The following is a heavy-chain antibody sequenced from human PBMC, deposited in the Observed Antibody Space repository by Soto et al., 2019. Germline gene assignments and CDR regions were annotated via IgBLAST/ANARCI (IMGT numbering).Heavy chain of an antibody. CDR3: ARVQGTDSWFDP. D-gene: IGHD2-8*02. J-gene: IGHJ5*02. Sequence: SETLSLICAVYGYSISSDYYWGWIRQPPGKGLEWIGSIYHSGSTYYNPSLKSRVTISVDKSQNQFSLRLSSVTAADTAVYYCARVQGTDSWFDPWGQGTLVTVSS. CDR2: IYHSGST. V-gene: IGHV4-38-2*01. CDR1: GYSISSDYY.